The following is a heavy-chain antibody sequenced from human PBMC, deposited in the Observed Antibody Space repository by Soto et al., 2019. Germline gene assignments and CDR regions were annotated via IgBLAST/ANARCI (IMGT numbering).Heavy chain of an antibody. Sequence: QVQQQPWGAGLLKPSETLSLTCSVVPGSFSHYFWNWIRQSPGTGREWIGKINHGGSSNYNQSLRSRVSISLDMAKYQFYMNLSSVTAADTGVYDGARGGSSYWQVALDMWGQGTMVTVSS. CDR1: PGSFSHYF. D-gene: IGHD1-26*01. J-gene: IGHJ3*02. CDR2: INHGGSS. CDR3: ARGGSSYWQVALDM. V-gene: IGHV4-34*01.